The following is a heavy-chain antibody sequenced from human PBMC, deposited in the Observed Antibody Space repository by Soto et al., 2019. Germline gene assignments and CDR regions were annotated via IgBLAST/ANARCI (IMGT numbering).Heavy chain of an antibody. CDR1: GGSMSSYY. CDR3: ARQFRDVYNAVEY. Sequence: LEILSLTCTASGGSMSSYYLNWIRQPPGKGLESIGYIYASGSTYYNPSLKSRVTISADTSKNQFSLRLNSVTAADTAVYFCARQFRDVYNAVEYWGQGALVTVSS. V-gene: IGHV4-59*08. J-gene: IGHJ4*02. D-gene: IGHD1-1*01. CDR2: IYASGST.